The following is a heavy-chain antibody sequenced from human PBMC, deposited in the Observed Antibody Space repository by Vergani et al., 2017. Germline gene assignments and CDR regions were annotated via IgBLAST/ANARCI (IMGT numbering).Heavy chain of an antibody. J-gene: IGHJ5*02. D-gene: IGHD1-26*01. Sequence: QVQLQQWGPGLLKPSETLSLTCAVYGGSFSGYYWSWIRQPPGKGLEWIVAINHSGSTNYNPSLKRRVTISVDTSNNQFSLKLSSVTAADPAVYYCARGNTSLFDPWGQGTLVTVSS. CDR1: GGSFSGYY. V-gene: IGHV4-34*01. CDR3: ARGNTSLFDP. CDR2: INHSGST.